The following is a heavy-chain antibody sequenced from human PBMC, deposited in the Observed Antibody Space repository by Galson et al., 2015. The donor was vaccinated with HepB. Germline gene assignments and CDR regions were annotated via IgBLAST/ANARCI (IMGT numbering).Heavy chain of an antibody. Sequence: SVKVSCKASGYSFSYFGISWVRQAPAQGLEWIGWISASKGYTHYAQKLEGRVTMTTDTSTNTAYMEVKSLRSDDTGVYFCARDRRSGSGRPHWLDPWGQGTLVTVSS. CDR3: ARDRRSGSGRPHWLDP. CDR2: ISASKGYT. J-gene: IGHJ5*02. CDR1: GYSFSYFG. V-gene: IGHV1-18*01. D-gene: IGHD6-25*01.